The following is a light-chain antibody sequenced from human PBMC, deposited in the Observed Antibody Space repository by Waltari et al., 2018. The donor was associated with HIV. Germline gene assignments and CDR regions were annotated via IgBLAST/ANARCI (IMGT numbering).Light chain of an antibody. CDR1: VLPNQY. V-gene: IGLV3-25*03. J-gene: IGLJ1*01. CDR2: KDS. Sequence: SYELTQPPSVSVSPGQTARITCSGDVLPNQYTFWYRQKSVQAPVLVVYKDSERPAGIPERFSGSSSGTTVTLFIDGVQAEDEADYYCQAADSSGSYFVFGTGTKVTVL. CDR3: QAADSSGSYFV.